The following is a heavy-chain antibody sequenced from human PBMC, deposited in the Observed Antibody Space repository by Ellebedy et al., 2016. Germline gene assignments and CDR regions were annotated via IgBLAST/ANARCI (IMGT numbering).Heavy chain of an antibody. CDR3: ARGHYDFWSGYFYDP. CDR2: INHSGST. D-gene: IGHD3-3*01. Sequence: SQTLSLTXXVYGGSFSGYYWSWIRQPPGKGLEWIGEINHSGSTNYNPSLKSRVTISVDTSKNQFSLKLSSVTAADTAVYYCARGHYDFWSGYFYDPWGQGTLVTVSS. V-gene: IGHV4-34*01. J-gene: IGHJ5*02. CDR1: GGSFSGYY.